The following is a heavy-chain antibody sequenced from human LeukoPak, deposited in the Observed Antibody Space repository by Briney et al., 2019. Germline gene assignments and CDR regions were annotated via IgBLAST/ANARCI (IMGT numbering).Heavy chain of an antibody. CDR1: GGSISSGSYY. J-gene: IGHJ5*02. V-gene: IGHV4-61*02. D-gene: IGHD6-6*01. CDR3: AFIAARHGWFDP. Sequence: SETLSLTCTVSGGSISSGSYYWSWIRQPAGKGLEWIGRIYTSGSTNYNPSLKSRVTISVDTSKNQFSLKLSSVTAADTAVYYCAFIAARHGWFDPWGQGTLVTVSS. CDR2: IYTSGST.